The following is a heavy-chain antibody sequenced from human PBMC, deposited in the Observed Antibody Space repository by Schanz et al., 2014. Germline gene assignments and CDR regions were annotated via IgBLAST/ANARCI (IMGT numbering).Heavy chain of an antibody. Sequence: EVQLVESGGGLVRPGDSLRLSCAASGFTFSSYNINWVRQAPGKGLEYISSISPSSSYIYYADSVKGRFTTSRDNSKNTMYLQMNSLRAEDTAVYYCVKDLQRELLRDDHYYGMDVWGQGTTVTVSS. CDR2: ISPSSSYI. V-gene: IGHV3-21*02. CDR1: GFTFSSYN. CDR3: VKDLQRELLRDDHYYGMDV. J-gene: IGHJ6*02. D-gene: IGHD1-26*01.